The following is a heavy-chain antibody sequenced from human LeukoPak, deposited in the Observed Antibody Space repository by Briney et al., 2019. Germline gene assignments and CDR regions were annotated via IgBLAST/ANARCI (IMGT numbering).Heavy chain of an antibody. CDR2: MSYDGSHK. CDR3: ARDVGGYAFDY. D-gene: IGHD5-12*01. CDR1: GFTFNSYT. V-gene: IGHV3-30*04. J-gene: IGHJ4*02. Sequence: GGSLRLSCVASGFTFNSYTLHWVRQAPGKGLEWVAVMSYDGSHKYHADSVKGRFTISRDNSKNTPYLQMNSLRAEDTAIYFCARDVGGYAFDYWGQGTLVTVSS.